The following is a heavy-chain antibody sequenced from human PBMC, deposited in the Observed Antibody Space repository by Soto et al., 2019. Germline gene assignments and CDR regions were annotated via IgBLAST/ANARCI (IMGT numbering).Heavy chain of an antibody. J-gene: IGHJ6*02. CDR1: GYTFTNYG. D-gene: IGHD3-3*01. CDR2: INPNDSGT. Sequence: ASVKVSCKASGYTFTNYGVSWVRQAPGQGLEWMGWINPNDSGTNYAQKFQGWVTMTRDTSTSTAYMELSRLRSDDTAVYYCARQDRYYDFWSGLSMDVWGQGTTVTVSS. V-gene: IGHV1-2*04. CDR3: ARQDRYYDFWSGLSMDV.